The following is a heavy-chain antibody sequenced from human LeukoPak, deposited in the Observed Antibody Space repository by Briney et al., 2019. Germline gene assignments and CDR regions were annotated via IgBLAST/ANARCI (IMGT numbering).Heavy chain of an antibody. D-gene: IGHD3-10*01. V-gene: IGHV1-18*01. J-gene: IGHJ3*02. CDR1: GYTFTNYG. Sequence: ASVKVSCTASGYTFTNYGISWVRQAPGQGLEWMGWISAYNGNTNYAQKLQGRVTTTTDTSTSTAYMELRSLRSDDTAVYYCARRSHFKTVRGDDAFDIWGQGTMVIVSS. CDR3: ARRSHFKTVRGDDAFDI. CDR2: ISAYNGNT.